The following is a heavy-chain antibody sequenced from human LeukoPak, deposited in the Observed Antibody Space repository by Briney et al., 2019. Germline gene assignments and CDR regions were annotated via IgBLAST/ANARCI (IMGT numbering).Heavy chain of an antibody. V-gene: IGHV6-1*01. CDR1: GDSVSSNSAA. J-gene: IGHJ3*02. Sequence: SQTLSLTCAISGDSVSSNSAAWDWIRQSPSRCLEWLGRTYDRSKLYNDYAVSVKSPITINPDTSKNQFSLKLSSVTAADTAVYYCARNYDYGDYEVGNAFDIWGQGTMVTVSS. D-gene: IGHD4-17*01. CDR3: ARNYDYGDYEVGNAFDI. CDR2: TYDRSKLYN.